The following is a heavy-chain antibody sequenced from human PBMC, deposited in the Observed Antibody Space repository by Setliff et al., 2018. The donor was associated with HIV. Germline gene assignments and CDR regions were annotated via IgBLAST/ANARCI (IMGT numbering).Heavy chain of an antibody. CDR2: IHYKGNI. Sequence: PSETLSLTCTVSGDSIISGDYYRSWIRQSPGKGLEWIGHIHYKGNIDYNASLKSRLAISSDTSKNQFSLNLSSVIAADTAIYFCARFTVVVFGAGEPSWFDPWGQGILVTVSS. D-gene: IGHD2-15*01. CDR3: ARFTVVVFGAGEPSWFDP. CDR1: GDSIISGDYY. J-gene: IGHJ5*02. V-gene: IGHV4-30-4*08.